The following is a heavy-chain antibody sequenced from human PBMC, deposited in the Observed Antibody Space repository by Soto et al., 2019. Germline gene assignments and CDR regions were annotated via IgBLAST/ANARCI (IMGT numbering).Heavy chain of an antibody. CDR3: ATGGIAAAALAPYYYYGMDV. CDR2: IIPIFGTA. D-gene: IGHD6-13*01. J-gene: IGHJ6*02. CDR1: GGTFSSYA. V-gene: IGHV1-69*01. Sequence: QVQLVQSGAEVKKPGSSVKVSCKASGGTFSSYAISWVRQAPGQGLEWMGGIIPIFGTANYAQKFQGRVTITADQSTSTAYMELSSLRSEDTVVYYCATGGIAAAALAPYYYYGMDVWGQGTTVTVSS.